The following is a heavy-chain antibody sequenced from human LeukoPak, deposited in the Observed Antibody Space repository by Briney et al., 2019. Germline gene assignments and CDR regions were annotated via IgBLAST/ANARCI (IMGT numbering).Heavy chain of an antibody. V-gene: IGHV3-30*02. D-gene: IGHD3-9*01. CDR3: AIFFMQQTAYDIQDYYYYYMDV. CDR2: IRYDGSNK. CDR1: GFTFSSYG. J-gene: IGHJ6*03. Sequence: PGGSLRLSCAASGFTFSSYGMHWVLQAPGKGLEWVAFIRYDGSNKYYADSVKGRFTISRDNSKNTLYLQMNSLRAEDTAVYYCAIFFMQQTAYDIQDYYYYYMDVWGKGTTVTISS.